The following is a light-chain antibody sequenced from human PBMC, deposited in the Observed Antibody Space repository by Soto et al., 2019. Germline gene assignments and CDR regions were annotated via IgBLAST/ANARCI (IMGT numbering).Light chain of an antibody. Sequence: EIVLTQSPAPLFLSHGERATLPCRASQSVSSSYLAWYQQKPGQAPRLLIYGASTRAAGIPARFSGSGSGTEFTLTISSLQPDDFATYYCQQYDSYWTFGQGTKVDI. CDR1: QSVSSSY. CDR2: GAS. V-gene: IGKV3D-7*01. J-gene: IGKJ1*01. CDR3: QQYDSYWT.